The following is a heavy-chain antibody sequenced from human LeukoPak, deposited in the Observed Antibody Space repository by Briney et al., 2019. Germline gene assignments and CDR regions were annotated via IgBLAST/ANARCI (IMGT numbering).Heavy chain of an antibody. CDR3: ASAGYSSVIAHYYYYMDV. Sequence: ASVKVSCKASGYTFTGYYMHWVRQAPGQGLEWMGWINPNSGGTNYAQKFQGRVTMTRDTSISTAYMELSRLRSDDTAVYYCASAGYSSVIAHYYYYMDVWGKGTTVTVSS. CDR2: INPNSGGT. CDR1: GYTFTGYY. V-gene: IGHV1-2*02. J-gene: IGHJ6*03. D-gene: IGHD6-19*01.